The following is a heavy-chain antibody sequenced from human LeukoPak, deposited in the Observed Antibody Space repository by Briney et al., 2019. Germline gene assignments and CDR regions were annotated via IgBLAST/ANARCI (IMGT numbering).Heavy chain of an antibody. V-gene: IGHV3-15*01. D-gene: IGHD2-15*01. Sequence: GGSLRLSCAASGLTLSNAWMNWVRQAPGRGLEWVGRIKSKTDGGTTDYAAPVKGRFTISRDDSKNTLYLQMNSLKTEDTAVYYCTTHDIVVVVAAKDYWGQGTLVTVSS. CDR1: GLTLSNAW. J-gene: IGHJ4*02. CDR2: IKSKTDGGTT. CDR3: TTHDIVVVVAAKDY.